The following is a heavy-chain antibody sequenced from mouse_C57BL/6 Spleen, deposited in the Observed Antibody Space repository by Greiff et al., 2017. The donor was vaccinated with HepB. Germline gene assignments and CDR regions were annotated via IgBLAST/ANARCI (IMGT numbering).Heavy chain of an antibody. J-gene: IGHJ1*03. CDR2: ISNGGGST. CDR1: GFTFSDYY. V-gene: IGHV5-12*01. Sequence: EVKLMESGGGLVQPGGSMKLSCAASGFTFSDYYMYWVRQTPEKRLEWVAYISNGGGSTSYPDTVKGRFTISRDNAKNTLYLQMSRLKSEDTAMYDCARLYYDYDDWYFDVWGTGTTVTVSS. CDR3: ARLYYDYDDWYFDV. D-gene: IGHD2-4*01.